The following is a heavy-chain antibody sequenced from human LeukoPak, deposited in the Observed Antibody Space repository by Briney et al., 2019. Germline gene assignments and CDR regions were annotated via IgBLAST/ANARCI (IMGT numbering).Heavy chain of an antibody. CDR3: ARVGVPAATTSGWFDP. CDR2: IYYSGST. D-gene: IGHD2-2*01. CDR1: GGSISSGGYY. Sequence: EPSETLSLTCTVSGGSISSGGYYWSWIRQHPGKGLEWIGYIYYSGSTYYNPSLKSRVTISVDTSKNQFSLKLSSVTAADTAVYYCARVGVPAATTSGWFDPWGQGTLVTVSS. V-gene: IGHV4-31*03. J-gene: IGHJ5*02.